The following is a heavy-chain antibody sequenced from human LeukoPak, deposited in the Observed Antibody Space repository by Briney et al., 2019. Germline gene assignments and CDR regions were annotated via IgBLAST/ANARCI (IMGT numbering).Heavy chain of an antibody. CDR1: GYSFTNYW. Sequence: GESLKISCKGSGYSFTNYWIGWVRQMPGKGLEWMGIIYPGDSDTRFSPSFQGQVTISADKSISTAYLQWSSLKASDTAMYYCARQGYSSSSRFDNWGQGTLVTVSS. CDR2: IYPGDSDT. J-gene: IGHJ4*02. V-gene: IGHV5-51*01. D-gene: IGHD6-6*01. CDR3: ARQGYSSSSRFDN.